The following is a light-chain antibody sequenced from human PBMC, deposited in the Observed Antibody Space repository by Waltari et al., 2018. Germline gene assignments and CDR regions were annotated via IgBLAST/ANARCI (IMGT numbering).Light chain of an antibody. CDR2: AGS. CDR3: QEFNNWPPWT. Sequence: EIVMTQSPAILSVSPGERVTRSCRASQNIVTNLAWYQQKAGQPPRLLIYAGSTRASGTPVRFSGSGSRTEFTLTISSLQSEDAAVYYCQEFNNWPPWTFGQGTKVEI. CDR1: QNIVTN. J-gene: IGKJ1*01. V-gene: IGKV3-15*01.